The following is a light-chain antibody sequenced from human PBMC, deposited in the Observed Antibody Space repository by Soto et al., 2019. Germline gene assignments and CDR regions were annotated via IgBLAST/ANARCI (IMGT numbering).Light chain of an antibody. V-gene: IGLV2-8*01. CDR1: SSDVGGYNY. CDR2: EVN. CDR3: KSYGGGDNV. Sequence: QSALTQPPSASGSPGQSVTISCTGTSSDVGGYNYVSWYQQYPGKVPKRMIYEVNKRPSGVHDRFSDSKSGNTASLTVSGLQAEDEGDYYCKSYGGGDNVFGTGTKVTVL. J-gene: IGLJ1*01.